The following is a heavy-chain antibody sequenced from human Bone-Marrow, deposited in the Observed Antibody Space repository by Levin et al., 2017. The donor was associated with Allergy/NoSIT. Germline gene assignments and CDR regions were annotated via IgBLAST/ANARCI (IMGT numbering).Heavy chain of an antibody. Sequence: QTLSLPCTFSGFSLPNTGMRLRWVRQSPGKALEWLARIDWDDDKFYSKSLEPRLTISKDTSKNQVVLTMTNLDPVDTATYYCARIDFSGWYFDLWGRGILVTVSA. V-gene: IGHV2-70*04. D-gene: IGHD3-10*01. J-gene: IGHJ2*01. CDR1: GFSLPNTGMR. CDR2: IDWDDDK. CDR3: ARIDFSGWYFDL.